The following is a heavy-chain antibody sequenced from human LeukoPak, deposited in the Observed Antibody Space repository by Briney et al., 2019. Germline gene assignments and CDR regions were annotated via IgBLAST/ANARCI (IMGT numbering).Heavy chain of an antibody. Sequence: SETLSPTCTVSSDSISSYFWNWIRQPPGKGLEWIGYIYNRGSTNYNPSLKSRVTISVDTSNNQFSLKLTSVTAADTAVYFCAVLQSHRPLDYWGQGTLVTVSS. J-gene: IGHJ4*02. CDR3: AVLQSHRPLDY. V-gene: IGHV4-59*01. D-gene: IGHD2/OR15-2a*01. CDR2: IYNRGST. CDR1: SDSISSYF.